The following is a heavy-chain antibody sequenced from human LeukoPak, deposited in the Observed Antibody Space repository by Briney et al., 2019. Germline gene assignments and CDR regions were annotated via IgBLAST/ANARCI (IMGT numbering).Heavy chain of an antibody. J-gene: IGHJ4*02. V-gene: IGHV4-30-4*08. CDR3: ARGSWSSSIDY. Sequence: PSETLSLTCTVSGGSISSSSYYWGWIRQPPGKGLEWIGYIYYSGSTYYNPSLKSRVTISVDTSKNQFSLKLSSVTAADTAVYYCARGSWSSSIDYWGQGTLVTVSS. CDR2: IYYSGST. CDR1: GGSISSSSYY. D-gene: IGHD6-6*01.